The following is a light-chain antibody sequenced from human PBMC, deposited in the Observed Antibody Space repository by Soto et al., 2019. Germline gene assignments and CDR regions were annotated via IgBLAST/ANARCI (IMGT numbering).Light chain of an antibody. J-gene: IGLJ2*01. CDR3: CSYTTNITPVV. V-gene: IGLV2-14*01. CDR1: SGDIGGYNY. Sequence: QSVLTQPASVSGSPGQSITISCTGTSGDIGGYNYVSWYQQHPGKAPKLLISEVTNRPSGVSNRFSGSKSGNTASLTISGLQAEDEADYYCCSYTTNITPVVFGGGTKLTVL. CDR2: EVT.